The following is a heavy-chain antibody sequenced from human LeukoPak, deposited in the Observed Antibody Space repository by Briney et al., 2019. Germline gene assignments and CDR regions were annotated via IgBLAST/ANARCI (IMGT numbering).Heavy chain of an antibody. CDR3: GKDPNGDYVGAFDF. V-gene: IGHV3-23*01. D-gene: IGHD4-17*01. Sequence: GGSLRLSCAASGFTFSDYALIWVRQAPGKGLEWISAIRGTGGTTYYADSVKGRCTISRDNSRNTVYLQMNSLRAEDTVLYFCGKDPNGDYVGAFDFWGPGTMVTVSS. CDR2: IRGTGGTT. J-gene: IGHJ3*01. CDR1: GFTFSDYA.